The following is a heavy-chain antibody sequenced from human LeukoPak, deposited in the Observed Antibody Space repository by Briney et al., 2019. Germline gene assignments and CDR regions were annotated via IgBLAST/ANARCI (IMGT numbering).Heavy chain of an antibody. V-gene: IGHV4-39*01. CDR2: IYYSGST. CDR3: ARSHDHLWGNYPDY. Sequence: SETLSLTCTVSGGSISSSSYYWGWIRQPPGKGLEWIGSIYYSGSTYYNPSLKSRVTISVDTSKNQFSLKLSSVTAADTAVYYCARSHDHLWGNYPDYWGQGTLVTVSS. CDR1: GGSISSSSYY. D-gene: IGHD3-16*02. J-gene: IGHJ4*02.